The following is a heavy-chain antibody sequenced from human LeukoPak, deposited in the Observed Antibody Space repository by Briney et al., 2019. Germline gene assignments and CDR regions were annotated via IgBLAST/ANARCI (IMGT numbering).Heavy chain of an antibody. CDR1: GFTFSSYA. CDR2: ISYDGSNK. V-gene: IGHV3-30*04. Sequence: GGSLRLSCAASGFTFSSYAMHWVRQAPGKGLEWVAVISYDGSNKYYADSVEGRFTISRDNSKNTLYLQMNSLRAEDTAVYYCARDHFGELSPYYYGMDVWGQGTTVTVSS. J-gene: IGHJ6*02. D-gene: IGHD3-10*01. CDR3: ARDHFGELSPYYYGMDV.